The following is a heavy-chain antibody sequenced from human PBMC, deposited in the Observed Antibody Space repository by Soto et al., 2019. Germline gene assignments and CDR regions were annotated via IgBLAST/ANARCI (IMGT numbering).Heavy chain of an antibody. V-gene: IGHV1-8*01. CDR3: ARANGDFDY. CDR2: MNLNSGGR. D-gene: IGHD4-17*01. Sequence: QVQLVQSGAEVKKPGASVNVSCKASGYTFTSYDINWVRQASGQGLEWMGWMNLNSGGRGYAQKFQGRVTMTRDTSKSTAYMELSSLRSDDTAMYYCARANGDFDYWGQGTLVTVSS. J-gene: IGHJ4*02. CDR1: GYTFTSYD.